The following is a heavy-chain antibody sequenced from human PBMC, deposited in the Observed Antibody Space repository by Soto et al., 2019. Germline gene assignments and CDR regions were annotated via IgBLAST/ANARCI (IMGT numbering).Heavy chain of an antibody. CDR3: AACSCRSAYYYYYMDV. CDR2: IVVGSGNT. J-gene: IGHJ6*03. CDR1: GFTFTSTA. D-gene: IGHD2-15*01. V-gene: IGHV1-58*02. Sequence: SAKLTCKAPGFTFTSTAMQWVRQYRGQRLEWIGWIVVGSGNTNYAQKFQERVTITRDMSRSTAYMELSSPRSEDTAVYYCAACSCRSAYYYYYMDVWGKGTTVTVSS.